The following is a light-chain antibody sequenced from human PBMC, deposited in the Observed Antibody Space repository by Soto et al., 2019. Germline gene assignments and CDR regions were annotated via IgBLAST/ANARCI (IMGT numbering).Light chain of an antibody. V-gene: IGKV3-20*01. J-gene: IGKJ5*01. Sequence: EIVLTQSPATLSLSQGERATLSCRASQSVSSYLAWYQQKPGQAPRPLIYGASSRATGIPDRISGSGSGTEFTLTISSLLPEEFVVYYCQQDGSSPPITFGQGTRLEIK. CDR1: QSVSSY. CDR3: QQDGSSPPIT. CDR2: GAS.